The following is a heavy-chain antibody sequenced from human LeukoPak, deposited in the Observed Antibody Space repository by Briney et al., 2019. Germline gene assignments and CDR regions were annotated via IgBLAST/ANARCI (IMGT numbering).Heavy chain of an antibody. CDR1: GFTFGSYW. J-gene: IGHJ5*02. CDR3: ARGRSSSWYGWFDP. D-gene: IGHD6-13*01. CDR2: INSDGSST. V-gene: IGHV3-74*01. Sequence: GGSLRLSCAASGFTFGSYWMHWVRQAPGKGLVWVSRINSDGSSTSYADSVKGRFTISRDDAKNTLYLQMNSLRAEDTAVYYCARGRSSSWYGWFDPWGQGTLVTVSS.